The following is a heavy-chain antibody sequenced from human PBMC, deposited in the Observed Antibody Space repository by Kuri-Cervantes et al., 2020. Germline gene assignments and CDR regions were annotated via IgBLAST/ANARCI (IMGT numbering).Heavy chain of an antibody. Sequence: SVKVSCKASGGTFSSYAISWVRQAPGQGLEWMGGIIPIFGTANYAQKFQGRVTMTEDTSTDTAYMELSSLRSEDTAVYYCATEVVTMPHDAFDIWGQGTMVTVSS. CDR1: GGTFSSYA. D-gene: IGHD2-2*01. J-gene: IGHJ3*02. V-gene: IGHV1-69*06. CDR2: IIPIFGTA. CDR3: ATEVVTMPHDAFDI.